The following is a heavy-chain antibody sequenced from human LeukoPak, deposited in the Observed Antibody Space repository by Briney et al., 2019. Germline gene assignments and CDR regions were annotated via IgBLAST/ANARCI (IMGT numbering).Heavy chain of an antibody. Sequence: GGSLRLSCPASGFTFSFYTMTWVRQAPGKGLEWVSSITSSPRHADSVKGRFTISRDNAKNSLYLQMNSLRAEDTAVYYCARVGIYLGGSFDYWGQGTLVTVSS. J-gene: IGHJ4*02. CDR3: ARVGIYLGGSFDY. V-gene: IGHV3-21*01. D-gene: IGHD2-2*02. CDR1: GFTFSFYT. CDR2: ITSSPRH.